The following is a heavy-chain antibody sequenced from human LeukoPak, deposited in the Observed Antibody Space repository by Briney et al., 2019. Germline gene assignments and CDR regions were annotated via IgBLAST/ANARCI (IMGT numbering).Heavy chain of an antibody. Sequence: AGGSLRLSCAASGFTFSSYWMSWVRQAPGKGLEWVAVIWYDGSNKYYADSVKGRFTISRDNSKNTLYLQMNSLRAEDTAVYYCARERGYSYGGLDYWGQGTLVTVSS. J-gene: IGHJ4*02. CDR3: ARERGYSYGGLDY. V-gene: IGHV3-33*08. CDR2: IWYDGSNK. CDR1: GFTFSSYW. D-gene: IGHD5-18*01.